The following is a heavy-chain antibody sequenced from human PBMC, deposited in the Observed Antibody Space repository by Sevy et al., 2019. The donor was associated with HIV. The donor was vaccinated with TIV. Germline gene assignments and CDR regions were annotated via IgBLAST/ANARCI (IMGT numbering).Heavy chain of an antibody. D-gene: IGHD3-22*01. Sequence: GGSLRLSCTGSGFTFGDYAMSWFRQAPGMGLEWVGFIRSKDYGGATEYAASGKGRFTISRDDSKSIADLQMNSLKTEDTAVYYCTRGYYYDSSGYSDYWGQGTVVTVSS. CDR1: GFTFGDYA. CDR2: IRSKDYGGAT. CDR3: TRGYYYDSSGYSDY. J-gene: IGHJ4*02. V-gene: IGHV3-49*03.